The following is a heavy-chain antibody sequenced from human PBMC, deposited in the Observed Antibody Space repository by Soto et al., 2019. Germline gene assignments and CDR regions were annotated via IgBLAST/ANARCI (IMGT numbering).Heavy chain of an antibody. CDR2: IWYDGSNK. V-gene: IGHV3-33*01. J-gene: IGHJ4*02. CDR3: ARDQEAARLFVQEITPGLFDY. CDR1: GFTFSSYC. Sequence: HPGGSLRLSCAASGFTFSSYCMHWVRQAPGKGLERVAVIWYDGSNKYYADSVKGRITITRDNSKNTLYLQMNSLRAEDTAVYYCARDQEAARLFVQEITPGLFDYWGQGTLVTVSS. D-gene: IGHD6-6*01.